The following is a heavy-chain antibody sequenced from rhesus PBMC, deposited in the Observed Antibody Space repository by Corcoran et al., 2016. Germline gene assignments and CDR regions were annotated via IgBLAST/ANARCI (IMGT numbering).Heavy chain of an antibody. D-gene: IGHD1-7*02. Sequence: HVQLQESAPGVVKPSEPLSLTCAVYGGPMRANFIWSWFRPPPGKGLEWIGYIYGSGSTTVYNPSLKSRVTISKATSKYQFSLQLSSVTAADTAVYYCARRTTGTTAFFDSWGQGVLVTVSS. CDR3: ARRTTGTTAFFDS. CDR1: GGPMRANFI. CDR2: IYGSGSTT. V-gene: IGHV4S10*01. J-gene: IGHJ4*01.